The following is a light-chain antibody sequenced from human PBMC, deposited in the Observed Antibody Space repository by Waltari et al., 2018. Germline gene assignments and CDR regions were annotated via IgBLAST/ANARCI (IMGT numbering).Light chain of an antibody. CDR1: RSNIGSNY. V-gene: IGLV1-47*01. Sequence: QSVLTQPPSASGTPGQRVTISCSGSRSNIGSNYVYWYQQLPGTAPQLPIYRNNQRPSGVPDRFSGSKSGTSASLAISGLRSEDEADYYCAAWDDSLSGRVFGGGTKVTVL. CDR3: AAWDDSLSGRV. J-gene: IGLJ3*02. CDR2: RNN.